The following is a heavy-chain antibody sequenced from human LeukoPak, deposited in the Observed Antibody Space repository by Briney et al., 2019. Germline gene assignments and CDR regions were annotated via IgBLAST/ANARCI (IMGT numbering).Heavy chain of an antibody. Sequence: GESLKISCKGSGYSFTSYWIGWVRQMPGKGLEWMGIIYPGDSDTRYSPSFQGQVTISADKSISTAYLQWSSLKASETAMYYCARQSGELLPVPDAFDIWGQGTMVTVSS. J-gene: IGHJ3*02. CDR2: IYPGDSDT. V-gene: IGHV5-51*01. CDR1: GYSFTSYW. D-gene: IGHD1-26*01. CDR3: ARQSGELLPVPDAFDI.